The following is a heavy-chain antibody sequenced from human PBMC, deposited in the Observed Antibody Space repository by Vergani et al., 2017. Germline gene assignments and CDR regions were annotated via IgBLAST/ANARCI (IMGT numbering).Heavy chain of an antibody. CDR1: GFTFSSYW. J-gene: IGHJ6*03. CDR3: ARDSGSYYNLGIYYYYYMDV. V-gene: IGHV3-7*01. Sequence: ELQLVESGGGLVQPGGSLRLSCAASGFTFSSYWMSWVRQAPGKGLEWVANIKQDGSEKYYVDSVKGRFTISRDNAKNSLYLQMNSLRAEDTAVYYCARDSGSYYNLGIYYYYYMDVWGKGTTVTVSS. D-gene: IGHD1-26*01. CDR2: IKQDGSEK.